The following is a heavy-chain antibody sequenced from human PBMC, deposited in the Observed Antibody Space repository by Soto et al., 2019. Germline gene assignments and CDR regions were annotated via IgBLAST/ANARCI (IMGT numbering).Heavy chain of an antibody. CDR1: GYSLTTNGVG. CDR3: AHTVARGAYWETFNY. J-gene: IGHJ4*02. D-gene: IGHD1-26*01. V-gene: IGHV2-5*02. Sequence: QITLKESGPTLVKPTQILTLTCTVSGYSLTTNGVGVGWLRQPPGKALEWLALIDRDDDKRYRPSLKSRVTITKDNTKNQVVLTMTNMDPVDTVTYYCAHTVARGAYWETFNYWGQGTLVTVSS. CDR2: IDRDDDK.